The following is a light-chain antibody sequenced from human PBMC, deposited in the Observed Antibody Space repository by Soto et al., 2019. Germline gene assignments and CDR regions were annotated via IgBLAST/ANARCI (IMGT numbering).Light chain of an antibody. J-gene: IGKJ3*01. CDR3: QQYVSSPFT. Sequence: EVVLTQSPGTLSLSPGERSTLSCRASQSVGSSYLTWYQQKPGQAPRLXIYDVSSRATGIPERYSGSGSGTDFTLTISRLEPEDCEVYYCQQYVSSPFTFGPGTKVDIK. CDR1: QSVGSSY. V-gene: IGKV3-20*01. CDR2: DVS.